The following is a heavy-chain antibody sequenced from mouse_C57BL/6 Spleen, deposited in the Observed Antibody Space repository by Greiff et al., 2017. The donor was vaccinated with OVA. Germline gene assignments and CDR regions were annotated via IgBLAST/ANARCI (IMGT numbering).Heavy chain of an antibody. CDR1: GYTFSSSW. CDR2: IYPEDGDT. J-gene: IGHJ3*01. Sequence: VKLQESGPELVKPGASVKLSCKASGYTFSSSWMHWVKQRPGKGLEWIGRIYPEDGDTNYNGKFKGKATMTADKSSSTAYMQLSSLPSEDSAVYFCARRGSRRAGFADWGKGTLVTVAA. V-gene: IGHV1-82*01. D-gene: IGHD6-1*01. CDR3: ARRGSRRAGFAD.